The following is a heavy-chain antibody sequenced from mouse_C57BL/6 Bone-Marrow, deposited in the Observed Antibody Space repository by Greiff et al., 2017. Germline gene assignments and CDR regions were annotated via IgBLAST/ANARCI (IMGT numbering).Heavy chain of an antibody. CDR1: GYTFTSYW. V-gene: IGHV1-64*01. D-gene: IGHD1-1*01. Sequence: VQLQQPGAELVKPGASVKLSCKASGYTFTSYWMHWVKQRPGQGLEWIGMIHPNSGSTNYNEKFKSKATLTVDKSSSTAYMQLSSLTSEDSAVYYCARSHYYYGSSLFAYWGQGTLVTVSA. J-gene: IGHJ3*01. CDR2: IHPNSGST. CDR3: ARSHYYYGSSLFAY.